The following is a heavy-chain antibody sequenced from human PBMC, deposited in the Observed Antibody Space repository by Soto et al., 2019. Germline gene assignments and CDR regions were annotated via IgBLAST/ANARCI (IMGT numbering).Heavy chain of an antibody. Sequence: PSETLSLTCSVSDGSISSGVYYWRWIRQHPGKGLEWSGYIYYSGNTYYNPSLKSRLTISVDTSKNQFSLKLSSVTAADTAVYYCARIDPGYYDSSGYYFDYWGQGTLVTVSS. CDR1: DGSISSGVYY. J-gene: IGHJ4*02. CDR3: ARIDPGYYDSSGYYFDY. CDR2: IYYSGNT. D-gene: IGHD3-22*01. V-gene: IGHV4-31*03.